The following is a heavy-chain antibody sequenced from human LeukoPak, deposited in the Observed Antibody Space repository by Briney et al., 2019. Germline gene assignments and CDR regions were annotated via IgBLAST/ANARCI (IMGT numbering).Heavy chain of an antibody. D-gene: IGHD2-2*01. CDR1: GGSISSYY. CDR2: IFYSGST. V-gene: IGHV4-59*01. J-gene: IGHJ6*03. CDR3: ARALVVGDATRKYYYYMDV. Sequence: KPSETLSLTCTVSGGSISSYYWSWIRQPPGKGLERIGYIFYSGSTSFSPSLKSRVTMSVDTSKNQFSLKLSSVTAADTAVYYCARALVVGDATRKYYYYMDVWGKGTTVTVSS.